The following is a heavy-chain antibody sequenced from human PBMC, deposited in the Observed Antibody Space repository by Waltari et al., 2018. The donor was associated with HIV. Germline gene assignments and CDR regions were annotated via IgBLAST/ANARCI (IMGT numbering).Heavy chain of an antibody. V-gene: IGHV4-59*08. CDR3: ARFASEIFDSSGYSFDY. D-gene: IGHD3-22*01. CDR2: IYYSGST. J-gene: IGHJ4*02. Sequence: QVQLQESGPGLVKPSETLSLTCPVPGGAITSHSWSWVRQPPGKGLEWIGYIYYSGSTNYNPSLKSRVTISVDTSKNQFSLKLTSVTAADTAVYYCARFASEIFDSSGYSFDYWGQGALVTVPS. CDR1: GGAITSHS.